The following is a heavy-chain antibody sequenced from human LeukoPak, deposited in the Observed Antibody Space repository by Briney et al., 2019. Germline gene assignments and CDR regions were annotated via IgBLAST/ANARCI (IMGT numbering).Heavy chain of an antibody. CDR3: ARGSSYGSSSPYYYYMDV. V-gene: IGHV3-21*01. D-gene: IGHD6-6*01. CDR1: GFTFSIYS. Sequence: PGGSLRLSCAASGFTFSIYSINWVRQAPGKGLEWVSSISSGSTDIYYADSVKGRFTISRDNARNSLYLQINILRAEDTAVYYCARGSSYGSSSPYYYYMDVRGEGTTVTVSS. J-gene: IGHJ6*03. CDR2: ISSGSTDI.